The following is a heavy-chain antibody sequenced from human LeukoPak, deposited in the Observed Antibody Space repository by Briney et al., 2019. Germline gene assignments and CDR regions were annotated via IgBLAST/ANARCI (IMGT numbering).Heavy chain of an antibody. CDR3: ARDVVFEGSGSYYTLDY. CDR1: GYTFTSYY. V-gene: IGHV1-46*01. CDR2: INPSGGST. D-gene: IGHD3-10*01. Sequence: ASVKVSCKASGYTFTSYYMHWVRQAPGQGLEWMGLINPSGGSTSYAQKFQGRVTMTRDTSTSTVYMELSSLRSEDTAVYYCARDVVFEGSGSYYTLDYWGQGTLVTVSS. J-gene: IGHJ4*02.